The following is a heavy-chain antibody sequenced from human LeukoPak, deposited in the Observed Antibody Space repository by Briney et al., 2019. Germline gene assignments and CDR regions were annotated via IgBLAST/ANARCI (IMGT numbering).Heavy chain of an antibody. V-gene: IGHV3-30*18. CDR2: ISYDGSNK. CDR1: GFTFSRSS. D-gene: IGHD2-2*01. J-gene: IGHJ3*02. CDR3: AKSYGIVVVPAASGDAFDI. Sequence: GGSLRLSCAASGFTFSRSSMNWVRQAPGKGLEWVAVISYDGSNKYYADSVKGRFTISRDNSKNTLYLQMNSLRAEDTAVYYRAKSYGIVVVPAASGDAFDIWGQGTMVTVSS.